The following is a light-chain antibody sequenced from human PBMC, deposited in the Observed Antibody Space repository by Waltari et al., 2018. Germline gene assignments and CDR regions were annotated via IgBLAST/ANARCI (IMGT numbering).Light chain of an antibody. Sequence: QSALTQPAPVSGSPGQSIAISCIGTSSDVGANKFLSWYQQHPGRAPKLMIHEVTKRPSGVSTRFSGSKSGNTASLTISGLQAEDEADYYCCSYTTIGPVLIGGGTKVTVL. CDR1: SSDVGANKF. J-gene: IGLJ2*01. CDR3: CSYTTIGPVL. V-gene: IGLV2-23*02. CDR2: EVT.